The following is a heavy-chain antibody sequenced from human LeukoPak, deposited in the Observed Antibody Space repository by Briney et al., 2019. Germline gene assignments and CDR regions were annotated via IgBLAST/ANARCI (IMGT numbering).Heavy chain of an antibody. J-gene: IGHJ3*02. CDR3: ARGIQLWHDAFDI. V-gene: IGHV4-38-2*02. CDR2: INHSGST. CDR1: GYSISSGYY. Sequence: SETLSLTCTVSGYSISSGYYWSWIRQPPGKGLEWIGEINHSGSTNYNPSLKSRVTISVDTSKNQFSLKLSSVTAADTAVYYCARGIQLWHDAFDIWGQGTMVTVSS. D-gene: IGHD5-18*01.